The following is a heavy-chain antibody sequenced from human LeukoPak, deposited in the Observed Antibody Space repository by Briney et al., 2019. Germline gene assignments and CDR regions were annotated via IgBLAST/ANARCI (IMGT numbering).Heavy chain of an antibody. CDR3: ARDRVGSGWPRPYYFEF. CDR2: MNPNTGAT. V-gene: IGHV1-2*02. Sequence: GPSVKVSCKPSGYTFTGYYLHWVRQAPGQALEWMGWMNPNTGATMYAQKFQDRVSMSRDTSSSTAYMDLTSLRSDDTAVYFCARDRVGSGWPRPYYFEFWGQGTLVTVSS. J-gene: IGHJ4*02. D-gene: IGHD6-19*01. CDR1: GYTFTGYY.